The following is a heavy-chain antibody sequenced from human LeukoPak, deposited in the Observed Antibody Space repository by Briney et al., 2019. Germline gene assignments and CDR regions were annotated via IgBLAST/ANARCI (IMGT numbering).Heavy chain of an antibody. J-gene: IGHJ4*02. CDR3: ARNVSAPSDHAGYFDY. D-gene: IGHD1-14*01. Sequence: ASVKVSCKASGYTFTNYGISWVRQAPGQGLESLGWISVYNGNTNYAQKVQARVTMTTDTSASTAYMELRSLRSDDTAVYYCARNVSAPSDHAGYFDYWGQGTLVTVSS. CDR2: ISVYNGNT. V-gene: IGHV1-18*01. CDR1: GYTFTNYG.